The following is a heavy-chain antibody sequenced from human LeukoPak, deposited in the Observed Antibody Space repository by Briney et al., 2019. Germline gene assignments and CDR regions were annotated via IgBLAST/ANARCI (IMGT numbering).Heavy chain of an antibody. CDR1: GGSISSYY. CDR3: ARLQLRHCSRTSCANEFDY. D-gene: IGHD2-2*01. V-gene: IGHV4-59*01. Sequence: SETLSLTCTVSGGSISSYYWSWIRQSPGKGLESIGYIYYSGSINYNPSLKSRVIISVDKSKNQFSLKLTSVTAADTAVYYCARLQLRHCSRTSCANEFDYWGQGTLVTVSS. J-gene: IGHJ4*02. CDR2: IYYSGSI.